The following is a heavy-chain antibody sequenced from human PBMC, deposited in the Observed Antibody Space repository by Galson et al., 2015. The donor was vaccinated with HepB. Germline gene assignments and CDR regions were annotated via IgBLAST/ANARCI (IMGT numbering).Heavy chain of an antibody. CDR1: GFTFSSYA. J-gene: IGHJ4*02. CDR2: ISYDGSNK. CDR3: ARDTHIVLVTAIFDY. V-gene: IGHV3-30-3*01. D-gene: IGHD2-21*02. Sequence: SLRLSCAASGFTFSSYAMHWVRQAPGKGLEWVAVISYDGSNKYYADSVKGRFTISRDNSKNTVYLQMNSLRTEDTTVYYCARDTHIVLVTAIFDYWGQGTLVTVSS.